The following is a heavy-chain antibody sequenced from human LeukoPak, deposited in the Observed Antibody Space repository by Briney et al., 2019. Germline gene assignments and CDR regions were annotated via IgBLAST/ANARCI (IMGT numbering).Heavy chain of an antibody. V-gene: IGHV4-4*02. Sequence: SETLSLTCAVSGGSISSSNWWSWVRQPPGKGLEWIGEIYHSGSTNYNPSLKSRVTISVDKSKNQFSLKLSSVTAADTAVYYCARRVVVVVAAIPASYNWFDPWGQGTLVTVSS. CDR2: IYHSGST. J-gene: IGHJ5*02. D-gene: IGHD2-15*01. CDR3: ARRVVVVVAAIPASYNWFDP. CDR1: GGSISSSNW.